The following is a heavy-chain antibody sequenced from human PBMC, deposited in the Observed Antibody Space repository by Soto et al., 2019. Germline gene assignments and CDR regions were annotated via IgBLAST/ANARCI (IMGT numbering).Heavy chain of an antibody. J-gene: IGHJ4*02. CDR3: AREGWPFDY. CDR2: FSSSSGTI. Sequence: EVQLVESGGGLVQPGGSLRLSCAAAGFTFSRYSMNWVRQAPGKGLEWVAYFSSSSGTIYYADSVKGRFTISRDNAKNSLYLQMNSLSDEDTAVYYCAREGWPFDYWGQGTLVTVSS. V-gene: IGHV3-48*02. D-gene: IGHD1-26*01. CDR1: GFTFSRYS.